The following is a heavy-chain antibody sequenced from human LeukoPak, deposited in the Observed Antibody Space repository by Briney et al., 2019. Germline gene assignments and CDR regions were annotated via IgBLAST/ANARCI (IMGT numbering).Heavy chain of an antibody. CDR3: ARVPCGGDCYFGYYYYYYMDV. V-gene: IGHV4-59*11. CDR1: GGSISSHY. CDR2: IYYSGST. D-gene: IGHD2-21*02. J-gene: IGHJ6*03. Sequence: SETLSLTCTVSGGSISSHYWSWIRQPPGKGLEWIGYIYYSGSTNYNPSLKSRVTISVDTSKNQFSLKLSSVTAADTAVYYCARVPCGGDCYFGYYYYYYMDVWGKGTTVTVSS.